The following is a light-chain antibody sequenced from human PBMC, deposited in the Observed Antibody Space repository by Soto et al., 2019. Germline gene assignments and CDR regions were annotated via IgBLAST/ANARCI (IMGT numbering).Light chain of an antibody. V-gene: IGKV3-20*01. CDR3: QQYTGPPTT. CDR2: DAS. J-gene: IGKJ5*01. Sequence: EIVLTQSPGTLSLSPGERATLSCRASQSISSSFLAWYQQKVGQAPRLLIYDASSRATGIPDRFSGSGSGTDFTLTITRLEPEDSAVYFCQQYTGPPTTFGQGTRLEIK. CDR1: QSISSSF.